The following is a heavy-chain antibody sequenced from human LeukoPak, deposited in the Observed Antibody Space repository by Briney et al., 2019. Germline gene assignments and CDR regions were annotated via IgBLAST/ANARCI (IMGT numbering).Heavy chain of an antibody. CDR3: ARSRGGSSSWFDY. V-gene: IGHV1-69*05. Sequence: ASVKVSCKASGGTFSSYAISWVRQAPGQGLEWMGGIIPIFGTANYAQKFQGRVTITTDESTSTAYMELSSLRSEETAVYYCARSRGGSSSWFDYWGQGTLVTVSS. D-gene: IGHD6-13*01. CDR2: IIPIFGTA. CDR1: GGTFSSYA. J-gene: IGHJ4*02.